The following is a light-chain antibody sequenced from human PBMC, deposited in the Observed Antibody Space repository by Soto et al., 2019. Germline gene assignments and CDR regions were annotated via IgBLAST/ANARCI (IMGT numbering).Light chain of an antibody. CDR3: QQYNNWPIT. CDR2: GAS. Sequence: EIVMTQSPYTLSVSPGERVTLSWRASQNVGTNLAWYQQKHGQAPRLLIYGASTRATGFPARFSGSGYVTEFNLTISSLQSGDFAVYYCQQYNNWPITFGQGTRLEIK. J-gene: IGKJ5*01. V-gene: IGKV3-15*01. CDR1: QNVGTN.